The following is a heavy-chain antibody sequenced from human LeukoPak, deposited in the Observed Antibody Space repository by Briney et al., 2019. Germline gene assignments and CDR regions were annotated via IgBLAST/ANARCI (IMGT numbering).Heavy chain of an antibody. Sequence: GGSLRLSCAASGFTLSSYNMNWVRQAPGKGLEWVAVISYDGSNKYYADSVKGRFTISRDNSKNTLYLQVNSLRAEDTAVYYCARDWGGYCSGGSCYPGYWGQGTLVTVSS. CDR3: ARDWGGYCSGGSCYPGY. V-gene: IGHV3-30*03. D-gene: IGHD2-15*01. J-gene: IGHJ4*02. CDR2: ISYDGSNK. CDR1: GFTLSSYN.